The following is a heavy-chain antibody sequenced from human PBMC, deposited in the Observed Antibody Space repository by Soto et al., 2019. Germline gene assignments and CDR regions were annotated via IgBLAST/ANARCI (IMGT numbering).Heavy chain of an antibody. CDR1: GGSFSGYY. CDR2: INHSGST. V-gene: IGHV4-34*01. D-gene: IGHD3-10*01. CDR3: ASARGLLWFGELFPFDP. Sequence: PSETLSLTCAVYGGSFSGYYWSWIRQPPGKGLEWIGEINHSGSTNYNPSLKSRVTISVDTSKNQFSLKLSSVTAADTAVYYCASARGLLWFGELFPFDPWGQGTLVTVSS. J-gene: IGHJ5*02.